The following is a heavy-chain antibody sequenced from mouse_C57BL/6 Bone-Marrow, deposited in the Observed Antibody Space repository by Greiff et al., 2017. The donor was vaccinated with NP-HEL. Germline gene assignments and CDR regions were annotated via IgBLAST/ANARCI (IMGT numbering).Heavy chain of an antibody. CDR1: GYTFTSYW. CDR3: ARNLLYYYAMDY. Sequence: QVQLQQPGAELVMPGASVKLSCKASGYTFTSYWMHWVKQRPGQGLEWIGELDPSDSYTNYNQKFKGKSTLTVDKSTSTAYMQLSSRTSEDSAVYYCARNLLYYYAMDYWGQGTSVTVSS. J-gene: IGHJ4*01. V-gene: IGHV1-69*01. CDR2: LDPSDSYT. D-gene: IGHD6-1*01.